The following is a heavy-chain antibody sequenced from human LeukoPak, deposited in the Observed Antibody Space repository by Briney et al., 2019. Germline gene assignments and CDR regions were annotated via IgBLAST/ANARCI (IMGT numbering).Heavy chain of an antibody. CDR2: INPNSGDT. CDR3: ARGAVRNYYRSGPG. D-gene: IGHD3-10*01. CDR1: GYTFSGHY. Sequence: ASVKVSCKASGYTFSGHYINWLRQVPGQGLEWMGWINPNSGDTDYAQKFQGRVTMTRDTSISTAYMELRRLRYDDTAVYCCARGAVRNYYRSGPGWGQGTLVTVSS. J-gene: IGHJ4*02. V-gene: IGHV1-2*02.